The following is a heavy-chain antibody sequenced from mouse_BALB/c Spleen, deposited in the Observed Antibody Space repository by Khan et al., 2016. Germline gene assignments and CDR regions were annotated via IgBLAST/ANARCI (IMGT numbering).Heavy chain of an antibody. J-gene: IGHJ3*01. V-gene: IGHV1-9*01. Sequence: QVQLQQSGAELMKPGASVKMSCKASGYTFSSYWIEWVKQRPGHGLEWIGEILPGSGTTNYNENFKVKATFTADTSSNTAYMQLSTLTSEDSAVYYWARGAYWGQGTLVTVSA. CDR3: ARGAY. CDR2: ILPGSGTT. CDR1: GYTFSSYW.